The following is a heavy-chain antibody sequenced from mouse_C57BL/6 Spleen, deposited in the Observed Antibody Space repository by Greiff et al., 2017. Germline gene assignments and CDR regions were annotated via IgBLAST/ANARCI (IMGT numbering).Heavy chain of an antibody. D-gene: IGHD4-1*01. V-gene: IGHV7-3*01. J-gene: IGHJ2*01. CDR1: GFTFTDYD. CDR2: ISNKANGYTT. CDR3: ARSPANWVFFDY. Sequence: EVTLVESGGGLVQPGGSLSLSCAASGFTFTDYDMSWVRLPPGKALGWLGLISNKANGYTTEYRASVRGRFAISRDNSQSILYLLMNALRAEDSATYCGARSPANWVFFDYWGQGTTLTVSS.